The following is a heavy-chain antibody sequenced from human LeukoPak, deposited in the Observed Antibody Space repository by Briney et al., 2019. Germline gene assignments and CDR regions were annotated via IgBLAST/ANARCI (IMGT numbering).Heavy chain of an antibody. J-gene: IGHJ4*02. CDR1: GFTVSSNY. D-gene: IGHD3-16*01. CDR2: IYSGGNT. Sequence: GGSLRLSCATSGFTVSSNYMSWVRQAPGKGLEWVSVIYSGGNTYYADSVKGRFTISRDNSKNTLYLQMNSLRVEDTAVYYCARDKLGVDYWGQGTLVTVSS. V-gene: IGHV3-66*01. CDR3: ARDKLGVDY.